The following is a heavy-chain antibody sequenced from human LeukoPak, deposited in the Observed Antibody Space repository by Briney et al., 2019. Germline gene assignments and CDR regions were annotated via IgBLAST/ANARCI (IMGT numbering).Heavy chain of an antibody. CDR2: ISSSSSYI. D-gene: IGHD4-17*01. J-gene: IGHJ5*02. Sequence: GGSLRLSCAASGFTFSSYSMNWVRQAPGKGLEWVSSISSSSSYIYYADSVKGRFTISRDNAKNSLYLQMNSLRAEDTAVYYCASGYGANNWFDPWGQGTLVTVSS. V-gene: IGHV3-21*01. CDR3: ASGYGANNWFDP. CDR1: GFTFSSYS.